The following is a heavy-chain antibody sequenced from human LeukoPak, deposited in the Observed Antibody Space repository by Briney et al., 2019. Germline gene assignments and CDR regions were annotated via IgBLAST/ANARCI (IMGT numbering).Heavy chain of an antibody. CDR3: AKGIHDYVWGSYLHY. CDR2: ISWNSGSI. Sequence: PGRSLRLSCAASGFTFDDYAMHWVRQAPGKGLEWVSGISWNSGSIGYADSVKGRFTTSRDNAKNSLYLQMNSLRAEDTALYYCAKGIHDYVWGSYLHYWGQGTLVTVSS. V-gene: IGHV3-9*01. CDR1: GFTFDDYA. J-gene: IGHJ4*02. D-gene: IGHD3-16*02.